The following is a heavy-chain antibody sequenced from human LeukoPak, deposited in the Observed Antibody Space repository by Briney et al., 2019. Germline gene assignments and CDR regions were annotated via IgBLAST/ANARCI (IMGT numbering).Heavy chain of an antibody. Sequence: PSETLSLTCTVSGGSISSYYWSRIRQPPGKGLEWIGCIFYSGSTNYNPSLKSRVTISVDTSKNQFSLKLSSVTAADTAVYYCTRSTSFINWFDPWGQGTLVTVSS. CDR1: GGSISSYY. CDR2: IFYSGST. D-gene: IGHD2-2*01. V-gene: IGHV4-59*01. CDR3: TRSTSFINWFDP. J-gene: IGHJ5*02.